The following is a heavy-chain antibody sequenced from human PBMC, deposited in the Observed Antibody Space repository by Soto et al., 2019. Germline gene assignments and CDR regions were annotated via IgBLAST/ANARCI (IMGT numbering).Heavy chain of an antibody. Sequence: GGSLRLSCATSGLNFNGYTMSWVRQAPGQGLEWVSGIAETGSSTYYADSVKGRFTISRDNSKNTLYLQMNSLRAEDTAVYYCAKVRPLRDCTRTSCLGAFDIWGQGTMVTVS. CDR2: IAETGSST. J-gene: IGHJ3*02. CDR3: AKVRPLRDCTRTSCLGAFDI. CDR1: GLNFNGYT. V-gene: IGHV3-23*01. D-gene: IGHD2-2*01.